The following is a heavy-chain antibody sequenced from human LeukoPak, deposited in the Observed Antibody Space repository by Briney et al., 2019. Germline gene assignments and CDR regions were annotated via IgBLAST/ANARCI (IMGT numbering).Heavy chain of an antibody. V-gene: IGHV3-7*01. CDR3: ARESGSYDPYGMDV. CDR1: GFTFSSYW. J-gene: IGHJ6*02. D-gene: IGHD1-26*01. CDR2: IKQDGSEK. Sequence: GGSLRLSCAASGFTFSSYWMGWVRQAPGKGLEWVANIKQDGSEKYYVDSVKGRFTISRDNAKNSLYLQMNSLRAEDTAVYYCARESGSYDPYGMDVWGQGTTVTVSS.